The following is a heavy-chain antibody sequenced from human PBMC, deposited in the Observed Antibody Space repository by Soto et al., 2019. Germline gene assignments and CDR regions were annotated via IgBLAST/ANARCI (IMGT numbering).Heavy chain of an antibody. V-gene: IGHV1-69*13. CDR1: GGTFSSYA. J-gene: IGHJ3*02. CDR2: IIPIFGTA. D-gene: IGHD1-7*01. Sequence: ASVKVSCKASGGTFSSYAISWVRQAPGQGLEWMGGIIPIFGTANYAQKFQGRVTITADESTSTAYMELSSLRSEDTAVYYCATNWNYDAFDIWGQGTMVTVSS. CDR3: ATNWNYDAFDI.